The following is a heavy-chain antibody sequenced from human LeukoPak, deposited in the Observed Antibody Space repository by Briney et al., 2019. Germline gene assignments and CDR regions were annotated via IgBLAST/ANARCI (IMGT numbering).Heavy chain of an antibody. V-gene: IGHV3-23*01. CDR2: IFGNGDTT. Sequence: GGSLRLSCAASGISFSSYAMNWVRQAPGKGLEWVSIIFGNGDTTYYADSVKGRFTVSRDNARNSLYLQMNSLRAEDTAVYYCARDPGTTQTLHDTFDIWGQGTMVTVSS. CDR1: GISFSSYA. D-gene: IGHD1-7*01. J-gene: IGHJ3*02. CDR3: ARDPGTTQTLHDTFDI.